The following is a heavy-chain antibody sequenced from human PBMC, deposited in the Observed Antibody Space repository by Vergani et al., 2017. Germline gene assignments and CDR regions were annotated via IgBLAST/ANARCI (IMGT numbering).Heavy chain of an antibody. CDR1: GFTFNQYG. J-gene: IGHJ5*02. Sequence: VQLLLSGGGVVQPGRSLRLSCAASGFTFNQYGMHWVRQAPGKGLECVAVTWYDGNNKQYADSVKGRFTISRDNSKSTMYLQMNSLRDEDTGVYYCARDLRLLYNRFDPWGQGTLVTVSS. D-gene: IGHD1-14*01. CDR3: ARDLRLLYNRFDP. V-gene: IGHV3-33*01. CDR2: TWYDGNNK.